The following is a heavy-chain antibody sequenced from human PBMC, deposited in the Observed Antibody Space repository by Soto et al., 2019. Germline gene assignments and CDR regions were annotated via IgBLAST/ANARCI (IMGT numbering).Heavy chain of an antibody. CDR3: TTDGKGYCSGGSCPTRDY. D-gene: IGHD2-15*01. J-gene: IGHJ4*02. V-gene: IGHV3-15*01. Sequence: GGSLRLSCAASGFTFSSYAMHWVRQAPGKGLEWVGRIKSKTDGGTTDYAAPVKGRFTISRDDSKNTLYLQMNSLKTEDTAVYYCTTDGKGYCSGGSCPTRDYWGQGTLVTVS. CDR1: GFTFSSYA. CDR2: IKSKTDGGTT.